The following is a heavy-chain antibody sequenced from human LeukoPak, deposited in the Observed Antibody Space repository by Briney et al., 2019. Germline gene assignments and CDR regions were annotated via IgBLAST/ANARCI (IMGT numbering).Heavy chain of an antibody. CDR3: ARAGYCSDGKCYTFDY. J-gene: IGHJ4*02. D-gene: IGHD2-15*01. CDR1: GYTFTAYS. CDR2: INPNRGGT. V-gene: IGHV1-2*02. Sequence: ASVKLSCKASGYTFTAYSMHWVRQAPGQGLELMGWINPNRGGTDCAQRFQGRVTMTRDTSITMLYMEMSSLTPDDTAVYYCARAGYCSDGKCYTFDYWGQGTLVTVSS.